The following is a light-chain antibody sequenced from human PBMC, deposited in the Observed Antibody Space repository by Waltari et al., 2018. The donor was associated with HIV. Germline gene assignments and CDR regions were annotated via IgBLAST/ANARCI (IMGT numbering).Light chain of an antibody. J-gene: IGKJ2*01. CDR1: QHVNRH. Sequence: IQMTQSPSSLSASVGDRVTITCRASQHVNRHSDWFQQKSGKAPRLLIYGASSLQDGVPSRFIGSGSCTDFTLTISSLQPEDFSTYYCHQTYITPFYTFGPGTKLEIK. CDR3: HQTYITPFYT. CDR2: GAS. V-gene: IGKV1-39*01.